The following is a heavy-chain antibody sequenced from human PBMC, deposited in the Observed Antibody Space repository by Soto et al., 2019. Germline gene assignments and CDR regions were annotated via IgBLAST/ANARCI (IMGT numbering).Heavy chain of an antibody. CDR1: GYSFTRYG. D-gene: IGHD3-16*01. CDR3: AMVDVYVTTSPQDV. J-gene: IGHJ6*02. CDR2: INAYNGNT. V-gene: IGHV1-18*01. Sequence: QVQLVQSGAEVKNPGASVKVSCKASGYSFTRYGIGWARQAPGQGLEWMGWINAYNGNTNYAQNLQGRLTLTTDTXPTTAYMELRSLRSNDTAIYYCAMVDVYVTTSPQDVWGQGATVTVSS.